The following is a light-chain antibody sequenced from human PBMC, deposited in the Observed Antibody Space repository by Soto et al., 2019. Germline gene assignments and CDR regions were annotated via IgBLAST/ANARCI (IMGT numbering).Light chain of an antibody. V-gene: IGKV1-5*01. CDR1: QSISGW. CDR2: DVS. Sequence: GDRVTITCRASQSISGWLAWYQQKPGKAPKLLIYDVSSLESGVPSRFSGSRSGTEFTLAISSLQPDDFATYYCQQYNSYPWTFGQGTKVEIK. J-gene: IGKJ1*01. CDR3: QQYNSYPWT.